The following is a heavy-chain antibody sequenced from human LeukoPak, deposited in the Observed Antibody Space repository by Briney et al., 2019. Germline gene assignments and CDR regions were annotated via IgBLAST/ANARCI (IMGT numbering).Heavy chain of an antibody. Sequence: GGSLRLSCAASGFTFSSYAMSWVRQAPGKGLEWVSVISSSGGSTYYADSVKGRFTISRDNSKNTLYLQMNSLRAEDTAVYFCAKQSAGSSTWYSLHFDYWGQGTLVTVSS. J-gene: IGHJ4*02. D-gene: IGHD6-13*01. V-gene: IGHV3-23*01. CDR2: ISSSGGST. CDR3: AKQSAGSSTWYSLHFDY. CDR1: GFTFSSYA.